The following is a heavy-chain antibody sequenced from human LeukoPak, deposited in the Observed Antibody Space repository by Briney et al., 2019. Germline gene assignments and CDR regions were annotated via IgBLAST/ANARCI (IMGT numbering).Heavy chain of an antibody. CDR3: ARDVVVVPAAIDY. V-gene: IGHV3-23*01. J-gene: IGHJ4*02. CDR1: EFTFSSYA. CDR2: ISGSRGNT. Sequence: GGSLRLSCPASEFTFSSYAMSWVGQAPGKGLDWFSAISGSRGNTCYLDSVKGRFTISRDNSKNTLYLQMNSLRAEETAVYYCARDVVVVPAAIDYWGQGALVTVSS. D-gene: IGHD2-2*01.